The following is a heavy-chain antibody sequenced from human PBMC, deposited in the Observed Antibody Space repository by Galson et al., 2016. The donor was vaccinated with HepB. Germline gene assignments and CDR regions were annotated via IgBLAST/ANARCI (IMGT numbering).Heavy chain of an antibody. CDR3: AQEVGWLRFAFGS. V-gene: IGHV3-13*01. CDR1: GFTFSFYD. D-gene: IGHD5-12*01. Sequence: SLRLSCAASGFTFSFYDMHWVRQVTGKGLEWISAIGTAPGDTYYSTSVKGRFTISRENAKNSLFLHMSSLRAGDTAIYHCAQEVGWLRFAFGSWGQGTLVTVSS. CDR2: IGTAPGDT. J-gene: IGHJ5*01.